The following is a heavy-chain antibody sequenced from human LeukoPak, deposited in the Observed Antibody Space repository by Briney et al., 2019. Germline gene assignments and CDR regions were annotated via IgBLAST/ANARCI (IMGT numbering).Heavy chain of an antibody. CDR1: GSRFNTYW. V-gene: IGHV5-51*01. CDR3: ARVHDSSGYCWYFDL. J-gene: IGHJ2*01. CDR2: IYPGDSDP. D-gene: IGHD3-22*01. Sequence: GAPLQISFQASGSRFNTYWIAWVRRLPGKGLEGIGIIYPGDSDPRYRPSFQGQVNISDDKSNSHSYLQWNSLKASDTAMYYCARVHDSSGYCWYFDLWGRGTLVTVSS.